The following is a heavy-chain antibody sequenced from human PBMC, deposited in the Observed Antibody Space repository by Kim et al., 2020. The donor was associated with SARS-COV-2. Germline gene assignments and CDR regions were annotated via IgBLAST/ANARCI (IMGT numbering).Heavy chain of an antibody. CDR2: ISSSSSDI. V-gene: IGHV3-21*01. D-gene: IGHD6-6*01. Sequence: GGTLRLSCAASGFTFRSYSMNWVRQAPGKGLEWVSSISSSSSDIYYADSVKGRFTISRDNAKNSLYLKMNSLRAEDTAVYYCAIVFAGFDYWGQGPLVTVSP. J-gene: IGHJ4*02. CDR1: GFTFRSYS. CDR3: AIVFAGFDY.